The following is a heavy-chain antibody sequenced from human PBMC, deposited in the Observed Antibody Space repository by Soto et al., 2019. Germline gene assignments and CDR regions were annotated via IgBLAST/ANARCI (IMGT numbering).Heavy chain of an antibody. Sequence: RLSCTASGFTFGDYAMSWVRQAPGKGLEWVGFIRSKAYGGTTEYAASVKGRFTISRDDSKSIAYLQMNSLKTEDTAVYYCTRTTSPPLYYYYYYGMDVWGQGTTVTVSS. J-gene: IGHJ6*02. CDR2: IRSKAYGGTT. CDR1: GFTFGDYA. V-gene: IGHV3-49*04. D-gene: IGHD1-1*01. CDR3: TRTTSPPLYYYYYYGMDV.